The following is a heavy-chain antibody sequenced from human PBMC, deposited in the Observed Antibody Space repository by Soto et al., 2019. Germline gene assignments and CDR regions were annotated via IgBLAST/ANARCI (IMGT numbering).Heavy chain of an antibody. CDR3: ARERVNNWNYPDAFDI. D-gene: IGHD1-7*01. Sequence: GGSLRLSCAASGFSFSSYSMSWVRHVPGKGLQWVSGMSATGGSTYYADTVKGRFTTSRDNSRKTMYLQMNSLRADDTAVYYCARERVNNWNYPDAFDIWGQGTMVIVSS. CDR2: MSATGGST. J-gene: IGHJ3*02. V-gene: IGHV3-23*01. CDR1: GFSFSSYS.